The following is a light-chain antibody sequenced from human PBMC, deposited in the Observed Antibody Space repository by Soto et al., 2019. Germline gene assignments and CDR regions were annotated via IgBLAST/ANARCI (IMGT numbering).Light chain of an antibody. CDR2: RNN. CDR3: AAWDDSLSGHYV. CDR1: SSNIGSNY. V-gene: IGLV1-47*01. Sequence: QSVLTQPPSASGTPGQRVTISCSGSSSNIGSNYVYWYQQLPGTAPKLLIYRNNQRPSGVPDRFSGSTSGTSASLAISGLRSEDEADYYCAAWDDSLSGHYVFGTGTKVT. J-gene: IGLJ1*01.